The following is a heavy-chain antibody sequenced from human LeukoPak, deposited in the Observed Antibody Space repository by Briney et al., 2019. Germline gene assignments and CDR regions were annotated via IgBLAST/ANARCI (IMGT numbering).Heavy chain of an antibody. Sequence: GGSLRLSCAASGFTFSSYAMHWVRRAPGKGLEWVAVMPYDGSNKYYADFVRGRFTISRDNSNNMLYLDMNSLRTEDTAVYYCARSGDIVVVPAAIPDYFDYWGQGTLVTVSS. V-gene: IGHV3-30*04. CDR3: ARSGDIVVVPAAIPDYFDY. D-gene: IGHD2-2*02. CDR1: GFTFSSYA. CDR2: MPYDGSNK. J-gene: IGHJ4*02.